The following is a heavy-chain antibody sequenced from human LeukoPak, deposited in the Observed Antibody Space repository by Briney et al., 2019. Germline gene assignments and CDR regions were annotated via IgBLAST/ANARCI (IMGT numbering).Heavy chain of an antibody. D-gene: IGHD3-10*01. CDR3: ARDSGDLPDNVDTPGS. Sequence: ASVKVSCKASGYTFTGYYTHWVRQAPGQGLEWMGWINPNSGGTNYAQKFQGRVTMTRDTSISTAYMELSRLRSDDTGLYYCARDSGDLPDNVDTPGSWGQGTLVTVSS. V-gene: IGHV1-2*02. CDR2: INPNSGGT. J-gene: IGHJ5*02. CDR1: GYTFTGYY.